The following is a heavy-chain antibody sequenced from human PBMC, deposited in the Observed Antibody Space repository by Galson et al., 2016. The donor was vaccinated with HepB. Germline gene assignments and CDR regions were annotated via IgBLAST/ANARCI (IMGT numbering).Heavy chain of an antibody. Sequence: SETLSLTCIVSGGSISSYYWSWIRQPPGKGLEWIGYSYYSGSTNYNPSLKSRVTISVDASKNQFSLKLTSVTAADTAVYYCAKGGTRRHDFWGQGILVTVSS. D-gene: IGHD1-1*01. CDR3: AKGGTRRHDF. J-gene: IGHJ4*02. CDR1: GGSISSYY. CDR2: SYYSGST. V-gene: IGHV4-59*01.